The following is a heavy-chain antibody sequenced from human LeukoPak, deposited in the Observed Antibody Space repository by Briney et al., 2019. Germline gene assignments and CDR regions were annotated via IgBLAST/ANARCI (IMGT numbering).Heavy chain of an antibody. CDR1: GFTFSDYY. D-gene: IGHD3-10*01. J-gene: IGHJ4*02. Sequence: GGSLRLSCAASGFTFSDYYMSWIRQAPGKGLEWVSYISSSSSYTNYADSVKGRFTISRDNAKNSLYLQVNSLRAEDTAVYYCARGRVRGVIDYWGQGTLVTVSS. CDR3: ARGRVRGVIDY. V-gene: IGHV3-11*06. CDR2: ISSSSSYT.